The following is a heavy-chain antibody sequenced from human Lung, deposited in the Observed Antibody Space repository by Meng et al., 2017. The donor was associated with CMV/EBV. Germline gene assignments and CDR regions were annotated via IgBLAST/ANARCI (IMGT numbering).Heavy chain of an antibody. Sequence: QLVESWGGVVQPGGSLIFSCKVSGLRFSRFWMGWGRQAPGKGLEWVANIKEDGSENYYVDSVKGRFTISRDNAKNSLYLQMNSLRVEDTAVYYCRDGHYSGRWGQGTLVTVSS. D-gene: IGHD2-8*01. CDR2: IKEDGSEN. V-gene: IGHV3-7*02. J-gene: IGHJ4*02. CDR1: GLRFSRFW. CDR3: RDGHYSGR.